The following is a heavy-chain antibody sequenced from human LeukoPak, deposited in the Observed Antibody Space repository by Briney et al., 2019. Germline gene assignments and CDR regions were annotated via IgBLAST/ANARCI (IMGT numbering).Heavy chain of an antibody. CDR1: GYTFTSYG. CDR3: ARVSYYDSSGSPDY. J-gene: IGHJ4*02. CDR2: ISAYNGNT. V-gene: IGHV1-18*01. D-gene: IGHD3-22*01. Sequence: ASVKVSCKASGYTFTSYGISWVRQAPGQGLEWMGWISAYNGNTNYAQKLQGRVTMTTDTSTSTAYMELRSLRSDDTAVYYCARVSYYDSSGSPDYWGQGTLVTVSS.